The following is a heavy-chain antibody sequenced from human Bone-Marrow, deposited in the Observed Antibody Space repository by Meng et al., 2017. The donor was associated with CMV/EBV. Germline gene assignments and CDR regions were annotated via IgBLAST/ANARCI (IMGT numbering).Heavy chain of an antibody. CDR2: IIPIFGTA. J-gene: IGHJ4*02. CDR3: ARAWGDWNYDEAPE. D-gene: IGHD1-7*01. V-gene: IGHV1-69*05. CDR1: GGTFSSYA. Sequence: SVKVSCKASGGTFSSYAISWVRQAPGQGLEWMGGIIPIFGTANYAQKFQGRVTITTDESTSTAYMELRSLRSDDTAVYYCARAWGDWNYDEAPEWGQGTLVTVSS.